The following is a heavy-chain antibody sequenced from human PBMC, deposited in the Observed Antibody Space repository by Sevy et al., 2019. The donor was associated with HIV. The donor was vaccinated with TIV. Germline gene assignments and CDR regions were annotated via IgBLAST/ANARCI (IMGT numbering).Heavy chain of an antibody. CDR2: ISASGGST. V-gene: IGHV3-23*01. CDR3: AGAGMGAKGFDY. J-gene: IGHJ4*02. CDR1: AFIFNSYV. Sequence: GGSLRLSCAASAFIFNSYVMSWVRQAPGKGLEWVSGISASGGSTFYADSVKGRFTISRDNFKNALYLEMNSLRVEDTAVYYCAGAGMGAKGFDYWGQGTLVTVSS. D-gene: IGHD1-26*01.